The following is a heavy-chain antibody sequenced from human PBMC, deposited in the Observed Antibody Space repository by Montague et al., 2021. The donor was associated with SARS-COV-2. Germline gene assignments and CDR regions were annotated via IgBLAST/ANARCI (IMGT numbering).Heavy chain of an antibody. CDR1: GASMSGYH. CDR2: IYSNGDT. Sequence: SETLSLTCTVSGASMSGYHWSWIRRPAGKALEWIGCIYSNGDTTXXPSXKGRLTMSVDTSERQFSLKMTSVSAADTAIYYCARGSEYYYHPFDYWGHGNLVTVSS. J-gene: IGHJ4*01. D-gene: IGHD2/OR15-2a*01. CDR3: ARGSEYYYHPFDY. V-gene: IGHV4-4*07.